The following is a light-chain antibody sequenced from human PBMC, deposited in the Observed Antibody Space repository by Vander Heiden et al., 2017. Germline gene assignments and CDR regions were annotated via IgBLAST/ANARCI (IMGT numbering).Light chain of an antibody. Sequence: SALTQPASVSGSPGQSLTISCTGTSSDVGSYNLVSWYQQHPGKAPKLMIYEVSKRPSGVSNRFSGSKSGNPASLTISGLQAEDEADYYCCSYAGVSTWVFGGGTKLTVL. J-gene: IGLJ3*02. CDR2: EVS. CDR3: CSYAGVSTWV. CDR1: SSDVGSYNL. V-gene: IGLV2-23*02.